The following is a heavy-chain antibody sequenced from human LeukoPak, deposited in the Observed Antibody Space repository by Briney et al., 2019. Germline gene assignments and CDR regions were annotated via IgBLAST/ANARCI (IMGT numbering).Heavy chain of an antibody. CDR3: AKGTIFGVVIYYFGLNV. CDR2: IYSGGST. D-gene: IGHD3-3*01. Sequence: GGSLRLSCAASGFTVSSNYMSWVRQAPGKGLEWVSVIYSGGSTYYADSVKGRFTISRDNSKNTLYLQMNSLRAEDTAVYYCAKGTIFGVVIYYFGLNVWGQGTTVTVSS. J-gene: IGHJ6*02. CDR1: GFTVSSNY. V-gene: IGHV3-53*01.